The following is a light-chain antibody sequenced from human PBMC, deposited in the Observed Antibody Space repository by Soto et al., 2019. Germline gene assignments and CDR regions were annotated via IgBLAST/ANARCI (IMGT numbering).Light chain of an antibody. CDR3: QQYGSSGT. V-gene: IGKV3-20*01. Sequence: DIVMTESPDSLAVCLGERATLSCRASQSVSNNYLAWYQQKPGQAPRLLIYGASNRATGIPDRFSGSGSGTDFTLTISRLEPEDFAVYYCQQYGSSGTFGQGTKVDIK. J-gene: IGKJ1*01. CDR1: QSVSNNY. CDR2: GAS.